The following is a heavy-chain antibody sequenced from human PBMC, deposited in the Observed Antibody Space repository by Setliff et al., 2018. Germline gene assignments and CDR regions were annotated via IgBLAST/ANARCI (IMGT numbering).Heavy chain of an antibody. CDR2: ITSSGTTT. D-gene: IGHD2-2*03. CDR1: GFSFSSYW. J-gene: IGHJ5*02. V-gene: IGHV3-48*03. CDR3: ARDGYPGTS. Sequence: GGSLRLSCAASGFSFSSYWMHWVRQAPGKGLEWVSYITSSGTTTFYTDSVKGRFAISRDNARNSLYLQMNSLRVEDTAVYYCARDGYPGTSWGQGTLVTVSS.